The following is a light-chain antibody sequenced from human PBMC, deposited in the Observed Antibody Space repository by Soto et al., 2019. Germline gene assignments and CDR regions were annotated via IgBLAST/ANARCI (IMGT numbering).Light chain of an antibody. CDR1: QSVRSMY. CDR2: DAS. V-gene: IGKV3D-20*02. Sequence: EVVLTQSPGTLSLSPGERATLSCRASQSVRSMYLAWYQQKPGQAPRLLIYDASSRATDIPDRFSGSGSGTDFTLTISSLEPEDFAVYYCQQRNNWPSTTFGPGTKVDIK. J-gene: IGKJ3*01. CDR3: QQRNNWPSTT.